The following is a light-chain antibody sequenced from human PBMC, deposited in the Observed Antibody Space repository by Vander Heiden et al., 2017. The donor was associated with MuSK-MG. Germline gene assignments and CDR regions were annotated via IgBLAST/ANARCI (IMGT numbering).Light chain of an antibody. CDR2: STS. Sequence: QTVVTQEPSLTVSPGGTVTLTCASSPVALTSGHYPNWLQQKPGQAPRALIYSTSNTHSWTPARFSGSLLGGKAALTLSGVQPEDEDDYYCLLYYGGARVFGGGTKLTVL. CDR3: LLYYGGARV. CDR1: PVALTSGHY. J-gene: IGLJ3*02. V-gene: IGLV7-43*01.